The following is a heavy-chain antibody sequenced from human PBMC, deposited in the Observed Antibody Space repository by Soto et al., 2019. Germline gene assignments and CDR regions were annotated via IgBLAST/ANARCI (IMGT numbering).Heavy chain of an antibody. Sequence: QVQLQESGPGLVKPSQTLSLTCTVSGGSITSANFFWTWIRQHPGKGLEWIGYIYHSGSTYYNPSLKSRVTXSXDKXQNQFSLTLTSVTAADTAIYFCARDRLSLIRGVPHYDGIDVWGQGTTVTVSS. CDR3: ARDRLSLIRGVPHYDGIDV. V-gene: IGHV4-31*03. J-gene: IGHJ6*02. CDR2: IYHSGST. D-gene: IGHD3-10*01. CDR1: GGSITSANFF.